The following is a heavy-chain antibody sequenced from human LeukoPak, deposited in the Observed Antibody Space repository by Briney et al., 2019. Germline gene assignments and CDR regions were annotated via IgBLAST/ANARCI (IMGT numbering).Heavy chain of an antibody. J-gene: IGHJ5*02. D-gene: IGHD6-6*01. Sequence: GGSLRLSCAASGFIFSSYGVHWVRQAPGKGLEWVAVIWYDGSNKYYADSVKGPFTISRDNSKNTLNLQMNSLGAEDTAVYYCARGYSTSSPPDHWGQGTLVTVSS. CDR2: IWYDGSNK. CDR1: GFIFSSYG. CDR3: ARGYSTSSPPDH. V-gene: IGHV3-33*01.